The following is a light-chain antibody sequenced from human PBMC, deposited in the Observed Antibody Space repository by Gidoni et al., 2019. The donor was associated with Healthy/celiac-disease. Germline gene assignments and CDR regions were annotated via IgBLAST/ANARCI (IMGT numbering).Light chain of an antibody. Sequence: EIVMTQSLATLSVSPGERATLSCRASQSVISNLAWYRQKPGQAPRLRIYGASTRATGIRTRFSGSGSGTEFTLTISSLQSEDFAVYYCQRYNSWPPLYTFGQGTKLEIK. V-gene: IGKV3-15*01. CDR3: QRYNSWPPLYT. CDR2: GAS. CDR1: QSVISN. J-gene: IGKJ2*01.